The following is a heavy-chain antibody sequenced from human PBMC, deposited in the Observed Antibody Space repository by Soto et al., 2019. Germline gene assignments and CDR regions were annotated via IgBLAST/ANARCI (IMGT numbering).Heavy chain of an antibody. CDR3: TKVRYSSSPYFDY. J-gene: IGHJ4*02. CDR1: GFTFDAYA. CDR2: IRWNGDNI. Sequence: ESGGGLVQPGRSLRLSCAASGFTFDAYAMHWVRQAPGKGLEWVSGIRWNGDNIGYADSVKGRFSISRDNAKKSLYLQMNSLRAEDTALYYCTKVRYSSSPYFDYWGQGTLVTVSS. D-gene: IGHD6-19*01. V-gene: IGHV3-9*01.